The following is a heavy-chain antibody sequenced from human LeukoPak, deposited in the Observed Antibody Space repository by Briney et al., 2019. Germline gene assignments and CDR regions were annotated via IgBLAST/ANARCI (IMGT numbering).Heavy chain of an antibody. CDR1: GGSFSGYY. CDR2: INHSGST. CDR3: ARRIMITFGGVIVPQGGYFDY. J-gene: IGHJ4*02. D-gene: IGHD3-16*02. Sequence: SETLSLTCAVYGGSFSGYYWSWIRQPPGKGLEWIGEINHSGSTNYNPSLKSRVTISVDTSKNQFSLKLSSLTAADTAVYYCARRIMITFGGVIVPQGGYFDYWGQGTLVTVSS. V-gene: IGHV4-34*01.